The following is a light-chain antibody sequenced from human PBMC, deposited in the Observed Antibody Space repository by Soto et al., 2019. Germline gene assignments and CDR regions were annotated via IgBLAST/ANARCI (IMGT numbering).Light chain of an antibody. Sequence: QSVLPQPPSASGTPGQRVTISCSGSSSNVGSNTVSWYQHLPGTAPKLLIYSNNQRPSGVPDRFSGSKSGTSASLAISGLQSEDEADYYCAAWDDSLNVVFGGGTKLTVL. J-gene: IGLJ2*01. CDR3: AAWDDSLNVV. CDR1: SSNVGSNT. CDR2: SNN. V-gene: IGLV1-44*01.